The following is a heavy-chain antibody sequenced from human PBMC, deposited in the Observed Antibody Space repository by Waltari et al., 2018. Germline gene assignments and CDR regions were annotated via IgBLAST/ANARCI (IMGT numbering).Heavy chain of an antibody. Sequence: EVQLVQSGAEVKKPGATVKISCKASGYTFTDYYMPWVQQAPGKGLEWMGRDGPENGETIYAEKFQCRVTITADTSTDTAYMELSSLRSEDTAVYYCAKDSSSGYGDWGQGTLVTVSS. V-gene: IGHV1-69-2*01. D-gene: IGHD6-13*01. CDR2: DGPENGET. J-gene: IGHJ4*02. CDR1: GYTFTDYY. CDR3: AKDSSSGYGD.